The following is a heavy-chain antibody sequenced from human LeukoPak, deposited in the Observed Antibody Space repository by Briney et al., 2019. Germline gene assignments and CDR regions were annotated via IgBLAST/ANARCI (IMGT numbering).Heavy chain of an antibody. J-gene: IGHJ6*03. D-gene: IGHD2-2*01. CDR1: GGSISSYY. CDR3: ARAMGDIVVVPAANYYYYYMDV. CDR2: FYTSGSS. V-gene: IGHV4-4*07. Sequence: PSEPLSLPCTVAGGSISSYYWSWIRQPAGKVLEWFGRFYTSGSSNYNPSLKSRVTMSVDTSMNQFSLKLSSVTAADTAVYYCARAMGDIVVVPAANYYYYYMDVWGKGTTVTVSS.